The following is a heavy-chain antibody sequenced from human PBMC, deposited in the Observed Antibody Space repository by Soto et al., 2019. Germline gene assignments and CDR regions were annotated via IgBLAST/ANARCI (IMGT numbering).Heavy chain of an antibody. V-gene: IGHV3-30*18. CDR2: ISDDGGSK. D-gene: IGHD4-17*01. CDR3: AKDRWGDFGDLNLPGY. J-gene: IGHJ4*02. CDR1: GFTFSSFG. Sequence: QVLLVESGGGVVQPGRSLRISCPVSGFTFSSFGMHWVRQAPGKGLEWVAVISDDGGSKHYADSVKGRFTISRDNSNNTLYLQMDSLGPEDTAVYYCAKDRWGDFGDLNLPGYWGQGTLVTVSS.